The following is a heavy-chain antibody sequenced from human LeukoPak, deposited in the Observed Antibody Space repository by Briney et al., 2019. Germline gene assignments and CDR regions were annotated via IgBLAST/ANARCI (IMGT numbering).Heavy chain of an antibody. CDR3: ARDWAVAGTGFSDY. Sequence: GGSLRLSCAASGFTFSDHYMSWIRQAPGKGLEWVSYISSSGSTIYYADSVKGQFTISRDNAKNSLYLQMNSLRAEDTAVYYCARDWAVAGTGFSDYWGQGTLVTVSS. J-gene: IGHJ4*02. CDR1: GFTFSDHY. D-gene: IGHD6-19*01. V-gene: IGHV3-11*01. CDR2: ISSSGSTI.